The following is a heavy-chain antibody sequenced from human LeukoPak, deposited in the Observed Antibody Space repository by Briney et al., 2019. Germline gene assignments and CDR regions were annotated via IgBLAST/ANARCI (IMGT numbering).Heavy chain of an antibody. CDR2: VNYAGST. CDR1: GGSISSSSYY. CDR3: ARDSEWLRAFDY. D-gene: IGHD5-12*01. Sequence: SETLSLTCSVSGGSISSSSYYWGWIRQPPGKGLEWIGTVNYAGSTYYNPSLKSRVTISVDTSKRRFSLRLSSVAAADTAVYYCARDSEWLRAFDYWGQGTLVTVSS. J-gene: IGHJ4*02. V-gene: IGHV4-39*07.